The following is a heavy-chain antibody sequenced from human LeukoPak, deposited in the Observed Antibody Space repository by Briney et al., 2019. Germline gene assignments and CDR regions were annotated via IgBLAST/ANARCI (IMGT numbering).Heavy chain of an antibody. Sequence: PSETLSLTCTVSGGSISSYYWSWIRQPAGKGLEWIGRIYTSGSTNYNPSLKSRVTMSVDTSKNQFSLKLSSVTAADTAVYYCARRYCSSTSCYYFDYWGQGTLVTVSS. D-gene: IGHD2-2*01. J-gene: IGHJ4*02. CDR1: GGSISSYY. CDR3: ARRYCSSTSCYYFDY. CDR2: IYTSGST. V-gene: IGHV4-4*07.